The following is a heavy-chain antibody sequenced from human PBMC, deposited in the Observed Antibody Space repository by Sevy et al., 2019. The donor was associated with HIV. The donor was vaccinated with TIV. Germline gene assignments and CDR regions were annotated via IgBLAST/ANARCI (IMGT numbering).Heavy chain of an antibody. CDR3: ARDSGDYSYYFDH. D-gene: IGHD4-17*01. CDR1: GDSISNGLDS. V-gene: IGHV4-30-2*01. Sequence: SETLSLTCVVSGDSISNGLDSWNWIRQPPGKGLEWIGYIYHSGHTYYNPSLRNRVTISIETSKNQFSLKLTSVAAADTAVYYCARDSGDYSYYFDHWGQGTLVTVSS. J-gene: IGHJ4*02. CDR2: IYHSGHT.